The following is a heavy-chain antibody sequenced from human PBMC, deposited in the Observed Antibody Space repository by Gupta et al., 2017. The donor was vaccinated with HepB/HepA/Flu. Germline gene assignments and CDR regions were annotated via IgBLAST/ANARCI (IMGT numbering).Heavy chain of an antibody. CDR1: GFTFDDYA. D-gene: IGHD6-19*01. Sequence: EVQLVESGGGLVQPGRSLRLSCAASGFTFDDYAMHWVRQAPGKGLEWVSGISWNRGSIGYADSVKGRFTISRENAKNALYLQMNSLRAEDTALYYCAKDRGAVAKYGMDVGGQGTTVTVSS. V-gene: IGHV3-9*01. J-gene: IGHJ6*02. CDR2: ISWNRGSI. CDR3: AKDRGAVAKYGMDV.